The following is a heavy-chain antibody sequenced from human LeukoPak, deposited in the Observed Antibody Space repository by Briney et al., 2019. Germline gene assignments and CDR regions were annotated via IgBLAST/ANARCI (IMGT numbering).Heavy chain of an antibody. V-gene: IGHV3-7*01. J-gene: IGHJ4*02. CDR2: IKDNGDDL. D-gene: IGHD3-16*01. Sequence: QTGGSLRLSCAASGFTFSSYWMAWVRQAPGKGLEWVANIKDNGDDLNYVDSVEDRFTISRDNAQNSLYLHMTSLRVEDTADYYCARELRTFDSWRQATLVTVSS. CDR3: ARELRTFDS. CDR1: GFTFSSYW.